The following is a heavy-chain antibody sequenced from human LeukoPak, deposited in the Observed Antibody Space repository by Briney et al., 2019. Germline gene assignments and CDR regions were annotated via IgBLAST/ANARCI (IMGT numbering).Heavy chain of an antibody. CDR3: ARLSGSAYDFPFDS. CDR1: GYTFSDYY. CDR2: IDPNSGGT. D-gene: IGHD5-12*01. V-gene: IGHV1-2*06. J-gene: IGHJ4*02. Sequence: ASVKVSCKASGYTFSDYYIHWVRQAPGQGLEWMGRIDPNSGGTNYAQKFQGRVTMTRDTSISTAYMELSSLRSDDTAVYYCARLSGSAYDFPFDSWGQGTLVTVPS.